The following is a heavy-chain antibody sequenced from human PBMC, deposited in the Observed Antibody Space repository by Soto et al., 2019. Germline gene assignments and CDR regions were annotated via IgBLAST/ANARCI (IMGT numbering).Heavy chain of an antibody. Sequence: QVQLVQSGAELKKPGASVNISCQASRFTFSDTLINWVRQGPGQRLEWMGWINPANGNTRYSESFQGRVTISSLSSESTAYVALSDLSSEVTAVYYCARDIVSVGPRVNDAFDGWGQGTMITVSS. V-gene: IGHV1-3*01. J-gene: IGHJ3*01. CDR2: INPANGNT. D-gene: IGHD1-26*01. CDR3: ARDIVSVGPRVNDAFDG. CDR1: RFTFSDTL.